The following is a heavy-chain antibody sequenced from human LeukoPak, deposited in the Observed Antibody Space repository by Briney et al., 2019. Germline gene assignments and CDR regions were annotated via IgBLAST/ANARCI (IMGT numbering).Heavy chain of an antibody. V-gene: IGHV3-48*03. D-gene: IGHD6-19*01. Sequence: GGSLRLSCAASGFSFSGYEMNWVRQAPGKGLEWVSYISNSGSTIYYADSVRGRFTISRDNARNSLSLQMNSLRAEDTAVYYCARAGVAGTVYFDYWGQGTLVTVSS. CDR3: ARAGVAGTVYFDY. J-gene: IGHJ4*02. CDR1: GFSFSGYE. CDR2: ISNSGSTI.